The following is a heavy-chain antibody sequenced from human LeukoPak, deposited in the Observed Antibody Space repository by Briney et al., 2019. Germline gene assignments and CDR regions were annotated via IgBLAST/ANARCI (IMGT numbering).Heavy chain of an antibody. CDR2: IYPGDSDT. CDR1: GYSFTSYW. Sequence: GESLKISCKGSGYSFTSYWIGWVRQMPGKGLEWMGIIYPGDSDTRYSPSFQGQVTISADKSISTAYLQWSSLKASDTAMYYCARQVVVAATHDAFDIWGQGTMVTVSS. CDR3: ARQVVVAATHDAFDI. D-gene: IGHD2-15*01. J-gene: IGHJ3*02. V-gene: IGHV5-51*01.